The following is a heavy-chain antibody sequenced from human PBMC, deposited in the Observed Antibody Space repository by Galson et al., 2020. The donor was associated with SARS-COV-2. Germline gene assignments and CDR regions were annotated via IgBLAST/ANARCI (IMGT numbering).Heavy chain of an antibody. CDR1: GFAFNSYA. J-gene: IGHJ3*01. CDR2: ISYDGSNK. V-gene: IGHV3-30-3*01. Sequence: GGSLRLSCAASGFAFNSYAIHWVRQAPGKGLECVAIISYDGSNKYYADSVEGRFTLSRDNSKNTLYLQMNSLRPEDTGVYYCARVEYTTSSQHRGAFDVWGQGTMVIVSS. CDR3: ARVEYTTSSQHRGAFDV. D-gene: IGHD6-6*01.